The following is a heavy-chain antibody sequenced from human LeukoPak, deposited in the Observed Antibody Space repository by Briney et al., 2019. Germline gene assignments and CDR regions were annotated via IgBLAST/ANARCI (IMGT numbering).Heavy chain of an antibody. CDR3: ARSNYVFDL. J-gene: IGHJ2*01. Sequence: GGSLRLSCAASGFTFSNYGMHWVRQAPGKGLEWVAVISYDGSNKNYADSVKGRITISRDNSKNTLYLQINSLRAEDTAVYYCARSNYVFDLWGRGTLVTVSS. V-gene: IGHV3-30*03. D-gene: IGHD4-11*01. CDR2: ISYDGSNK. CDR1: GFTFSNYG.